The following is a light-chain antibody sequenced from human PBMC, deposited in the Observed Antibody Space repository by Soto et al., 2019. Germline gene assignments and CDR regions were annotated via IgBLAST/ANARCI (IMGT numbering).Light chain of an antibody. CDR1: SSNIGSNY. CDR2: RTN. J-gene: IGLJ2*01. CDR3: AAWDDSLSVVV. V-gene: IGLV1-47*01. Sequence: QSVLTQPPSASGTPGQRVTISCSGSSSNIGSNYVYWYQQLPGTAPKLLIYRTNQRPSGVPDRFSGSKSGTSASLAISGLGSEDEADYYCAAWDDSLSVVVFGGGTKLTVL.